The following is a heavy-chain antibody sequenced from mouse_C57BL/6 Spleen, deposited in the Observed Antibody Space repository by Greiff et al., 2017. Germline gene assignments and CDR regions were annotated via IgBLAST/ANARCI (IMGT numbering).Heavy chain of an antibody. J-gene: IGHJ1*03. CDR2: IFPGSGST. CDR1: GYTFTGYW. D-gene: IGHD1-1*01. Sequence: QVQLQQSGAELMKPGASVTLSCKATGYTFTGYWIEWVKQRHGHGLEWIGEIFPGSGSTNYNEKFKGKATFTADTSSNTAYMQLNSLTTEDSAIXFCSRTGYGSSYWYFDVWGTGTTVTVSS. CDR3: SRTGYGSSYWYFDV. V-gene: IGHV1-9*01.